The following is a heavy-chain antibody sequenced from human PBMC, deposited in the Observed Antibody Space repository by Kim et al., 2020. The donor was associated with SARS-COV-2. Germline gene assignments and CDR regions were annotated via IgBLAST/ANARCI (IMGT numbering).Heavy chain of an antibody. Sequence: SETLSLTCTVSGGSISSYYWSWIRQPPGKGLEWIGYIYYSGSTNYNPSLKSRVTISVDTSKNQFSLKLGSVTAADTAVYYCARASNLDSSSWYLESAFDIWGQGTMVTVSS. CDR1: GGSISSYY. V-gene: IGHV4-59*01. D-gene: IGHD6-13*01. J-gene: IGHJ3*02. CDR3: ARASNLDSSSWYLESAFDI. CDR2: IYYSGST.